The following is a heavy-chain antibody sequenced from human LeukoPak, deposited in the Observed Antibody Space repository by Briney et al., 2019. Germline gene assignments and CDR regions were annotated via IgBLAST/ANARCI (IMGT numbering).Heavy chain of an antibody. CDR3: ARAMGYYYWFDP. CDR2: MNPNSGNT. J-gene: IGHJ5*02. D-gene: IGHD3-22*01. CDR1: GYTFNTYE. V-gene: IGHV1-8*01. Sequence: GASVKFSCKASGYTFNTYEIHWVRQATGQGLEWRGWMNPNSGNTGYAQKFHGRVIITRHPSINTAYMELSSLRAEDTAVYYCARAMGYYYWFDPWGQGTLGTVSS.